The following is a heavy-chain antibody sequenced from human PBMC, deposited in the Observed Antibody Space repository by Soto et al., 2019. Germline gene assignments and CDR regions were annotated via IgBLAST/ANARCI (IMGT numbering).Heavy chain of an antibody. V-gene: IGHV3-15*01. J-gene: IGHJ4*02. CDR2: IKSKTDGGTT. D-gene: IGHD6-19*01. CDR1: GFTFSNAW. CDR3: ARDLSVAGPDY. Sequence: GGSLRLSCAASGFTFSNAWMSWVRQAPGKGLEWVGRIKSKTDGGTTDYAAPVKGRFTISRDDSKNTLYLQMNSLRGEDTAVYYCARDLSVAGPDYWGQGTLVTVSS.